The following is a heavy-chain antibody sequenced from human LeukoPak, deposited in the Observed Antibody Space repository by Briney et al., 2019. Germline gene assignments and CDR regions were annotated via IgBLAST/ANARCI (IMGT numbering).Heavy chain of an antibody. D-gene: IGHD6-13*01. CDR1: GGSISSYY. CDR2: IYYSGST. V-gene: IGHV4-59*07. CDR3: ARGGRIAAAGFDY. Sequence: SDTLSLTCTVSGGSISSYYWSWIRHPPGRGLEWIGYIYYSGSTNYNPSLKSRVTISVDTSKNQFSLKLSSVTAADTAVYYCARGGRIAAAGFDYWGQGTLVTVSS. J-gene: IGHJ4*02.